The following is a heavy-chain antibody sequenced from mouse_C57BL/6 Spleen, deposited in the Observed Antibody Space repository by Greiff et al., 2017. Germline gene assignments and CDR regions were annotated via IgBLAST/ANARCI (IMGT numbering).Heavy chain of an antibody. V-gene: IGHV1-50*01. CDR3: AGEQHRLEFAY. CDR1: GYTFTSYC. CDR2: IDPCDSYT. J-gene: IGHJ3*01. Sequence: VQLLQPGAELVKPGASVKLSCKASGYTFTSYCMQWVKQRPGQGLEWIGEIDPCDSYTYYKQNFKGRVTLTVDTASNTVYMQLSSLTSEDSAVYYCAGEQHRLEFAYWGQGALVTVAA. D-gene: IGHD3-2*02.